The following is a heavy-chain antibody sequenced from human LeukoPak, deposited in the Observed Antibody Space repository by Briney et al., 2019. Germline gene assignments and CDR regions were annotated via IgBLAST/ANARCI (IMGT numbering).Heavy chain of an antibody. CDR3: AKDSKKYVWGNYRLGSHFDY. CDR2: IYYSGST. Sequence: SETLSLTCTVSGGSISSYYWSWIRQPPGKGLEWIGYIYYSGSTNYNPSLKSRVTISVDTSKNQFSLKLRSVTAADTAVYYCAKDSKKYVWGNYRLGSHFDYWGQGTLVTVSS. D-gene: IGHD3-16*02. V-gene: IGHV4-59*01. CDR1: GGSISSYY. J-gene: IGHJ4*02.